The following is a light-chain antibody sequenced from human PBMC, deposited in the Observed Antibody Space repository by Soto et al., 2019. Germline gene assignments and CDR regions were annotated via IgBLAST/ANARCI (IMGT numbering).Light chain of an antibody. CDR3: SSYTXXXAXYV. CDR2: DVN. CDR1: SSDVGGYNY. J-gene: IGLJ1*01. V-gene: IGLV2-14*03. Sequence: QSVLTQPASVSGSPGQSITISCTGTSSDVGGYNYVSWFQHHPGKAPKLMIYDVNTRPSGVSNRFSGSKSGDTASLTISGLQAEDEXDXYCSSYTXXXAXYVFGTGTKVTXL.